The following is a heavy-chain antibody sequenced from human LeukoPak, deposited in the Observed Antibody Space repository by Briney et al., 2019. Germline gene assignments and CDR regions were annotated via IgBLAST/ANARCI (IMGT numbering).Heavy chain of an antibody. CDR2: IKQDGSEK. V-gene: IGHV3-7*03. D-gene: IGHD2-15*01. Sequence: GGSLRLSCAASGFTFRSHGMHWVRQAPGKGLEWVANIKQDGSEKYYVDSVKGRFTISRDNAKNSLYLQMNSLRAEDTAVYYCARDRRTHCSGGSCYSFWFDPWGQGTLVTVSS. CDR3: ARDRRTHCSGGSCYSFWFDP. J-gene: IGHJ5*02. CDR1: GFTFRSHG.